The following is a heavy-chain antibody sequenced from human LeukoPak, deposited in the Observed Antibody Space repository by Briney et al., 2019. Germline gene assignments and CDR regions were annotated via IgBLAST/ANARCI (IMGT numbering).Heavy chain of an antibody. V-gene: IGHV1-18*01. CDR1: GYTFTSYG. Sequence: ASVKVSCKASGYTFTSYGISWVRQAPGQGLEWMGWISAYNGNTNYAQKLQGRVTMTTDTSTSTAYMELRSLRSDDTAVYYCARVRRSYSFYYYYMDVWGKGTTVTVSS. CDR3: ARVRRSYSFYYYYMDV. J-gene: IGHJ6*03. D-gene: IGHD1-26*01. CDR2: ISAYNGNT.